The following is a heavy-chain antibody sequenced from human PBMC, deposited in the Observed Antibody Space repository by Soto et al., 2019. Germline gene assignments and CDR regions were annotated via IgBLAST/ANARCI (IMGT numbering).Heavy chain of an antibody. Sequence: GGSLRLSCAASGFTFSSYGMHWVRQAPGKGLEWVAVISYDGSNKYYADSVKGRFTISRDNSKNTLYLQMNSLRTEDTAVYYCAKDLGDFWSGYYYYYYGMDVWGQGTTVTVSS. CDR1: GFTFSSYG. D-gene: IGHD3-3*01. V-gene: IGHV3-30*18. CDR3: AKDLGDFWSGYYYYYYGMDV. J-gene: IGHJ6*02. CDR2: ISYDGSNK.